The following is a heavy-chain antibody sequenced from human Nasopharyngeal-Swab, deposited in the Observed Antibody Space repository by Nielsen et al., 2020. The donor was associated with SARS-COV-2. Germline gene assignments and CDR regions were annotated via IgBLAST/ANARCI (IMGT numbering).Heavy chain of an antibody. D-gene: IGHD3-22*01. J-gene: IGHJ5*01. CDR1: GGSFTDYY. Sequence: SETLSLTCAVYGGSFTDYYWTWIRQPPGKGLEWLGEINHKGSTNYNPSLKSRVTISADTSKNQFSLNLSSVTAADTAVYYCARGLVDVNMMLVVIGFSYWLDSWGQGTLVTVSS. CDR2: INHKGST. V-gene: IGHV4-34*01. CDR3: ARGLVDVNMMLVVIGFSYWLDS.